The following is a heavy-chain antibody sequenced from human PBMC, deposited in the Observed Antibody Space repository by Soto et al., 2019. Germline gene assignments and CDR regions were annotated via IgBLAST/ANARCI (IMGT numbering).Heavy chain of an antibody. D-gene: IGHD3-10*01. CDR2: VVPILGTP. CDR3: ARNGIYGSSRSGMDG. J-gene: IGHJ6*02. V-gene: IGHV1-69*01. Sequence: QVQLVQSGAEVKEPGSSVKVSCEASGGSFETFIMNWVRQTPGRGLEWMGGVVPILGTPTYEERFKGKVKSSAIRVEGATQMHLPSLRSDDTGIYYCARNGIYGSSRSGMDGWGQWTTVSVPS. CDR1: GGSFETFI.